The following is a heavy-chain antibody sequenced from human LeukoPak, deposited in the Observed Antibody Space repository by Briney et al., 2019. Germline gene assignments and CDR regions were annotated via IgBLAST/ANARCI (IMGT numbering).Heavy chain of an antibody. CDR1: GYSFTSYW. V-gene: IGHV5-51*01. D-gene: IGHD6-13*01. J-gene: IGHJ6*02. CDR3: ARFRRGSSWYNYYYGMDV. CDR2: IYPGDSDT. Sequence: GESLKISCKGSGYSFTSYWIGWVRQMSGKGLEWMGIIYPGDSDTRYSPSFQGQVTISADKSISTAYLQWSSLKASDTAMYYCARFRRGSSWYNYYYGMDVWGQGTTVTVS.